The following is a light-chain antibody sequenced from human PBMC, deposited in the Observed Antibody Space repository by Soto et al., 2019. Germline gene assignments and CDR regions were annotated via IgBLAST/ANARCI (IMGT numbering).Light chain of an antibody. CDR3: QQYADSYT. CDR1: QSVSRNY. CDR2: EAS. V-gene: IGKV3-20*01. J-gene: IGKJ2*01. Sequence: EIVLTQSPGTLSLSPGERATLSCRASQSVSRNYLAWYHQKTGQAPRLLIYEASNRATGIPDRFSGSGSGTDFTLTISSLEPEDFAVYYCQQYADSYTFGQGTKLEIK.